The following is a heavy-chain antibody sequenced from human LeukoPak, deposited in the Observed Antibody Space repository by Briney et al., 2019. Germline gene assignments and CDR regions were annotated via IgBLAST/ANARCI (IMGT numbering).Heavy chain of an antibody. V-gene: IGHV4-34*01. CDR3: ARCGSGSYYAHHTFDY. CDR1: GGSFSGHY. CDR2: INQSGST. D-gene: IGHD3-10*01. Sequence: KTSETLSLTCAVYGGSFSGHYWNWIRQPPGKGLEWIGEINQSGSTNYNPSLKSRVTISVDTSKNQFSLKLSSVTAADTAVYYCARCGSGSYYAHHTFDYWGQGTLVTVSS. J-gene: IGHJ4*02.